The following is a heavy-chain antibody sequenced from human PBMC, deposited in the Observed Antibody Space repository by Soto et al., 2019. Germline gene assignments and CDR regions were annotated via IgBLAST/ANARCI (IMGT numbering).Heavy chain of an antibody. CDR2: IFSNDEK. CDR3: ARIVVCSGGSCYSTDYYGMDV. D-gene: IGHD2-15*01. J-gene: IGHJ6*02. Sequence: QVTLKESGPVLVKPTETLTLTCTVSGFSLSNARMGVSWIRQPPGKALEWLAHIFSNDEKSYSTSLKSRLTISKDTSKSQVVLTMNNMDPVDTATYYCARIVVCSGGSCYSTDYYGMDVWGQGTTVTVSS. V-gene: IGHV2-26*01. CDR1: GFSLSNARMG.